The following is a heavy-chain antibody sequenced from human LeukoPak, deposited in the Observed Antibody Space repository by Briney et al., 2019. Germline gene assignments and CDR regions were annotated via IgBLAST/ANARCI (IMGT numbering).Heavy chain of an antibody. CDR2: IYYTGST. D-gene: IGHD3-10*01. CDR3: ARGSVRGEFDP. CDR1: GGSISTYY. V-gene: IGHV4-59*01. J-gene: IGHJ5*02. Sequence: PSETLSLTCTLSGGSISTYYWSWVRQPPGKGLEWIGYIYYTGSTDYNPSLKSRVTMSVDTSKNQFSLKLSSVTAADTAVYSGARGSVRGEFDPWGQGTLVTVCS.